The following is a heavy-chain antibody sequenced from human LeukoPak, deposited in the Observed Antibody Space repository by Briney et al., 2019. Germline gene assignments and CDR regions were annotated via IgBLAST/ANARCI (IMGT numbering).Heavy chain of an antibody. CDR1: GFTFSNYW. CDR2: LNQDGSEK. Sequence: PGGSLRLSCAASGFTFSNYWMSWVRQAPGKGLEWVANLNQDGSEKFYVNSVKGRFTISRDNAKNSLYLQMNSLRAEDTAIYFCAREDDWNYEDYWGQGTLVTVSS. J-gene: IGHJ4*02. V-gene: IGHV3-7*01. CDR3: AREDDWNYEDY. D-gene: IGHD1-7*01.